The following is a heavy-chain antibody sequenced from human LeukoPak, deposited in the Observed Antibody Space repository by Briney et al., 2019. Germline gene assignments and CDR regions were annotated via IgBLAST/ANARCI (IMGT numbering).Heavy chain of an antibody. CDR3: ARDRTATVVTQGYNWFDP. CDR1: GFTFSSYS. V-gene: IGHV3-30*03. CDR2: ISYDGSNK. J-gene: IGHJ5*02. D-gene: IGHD4-23*01. Sequence: PGGSLRLSCAASGFTFSSYSMNWVRQAPGKGLEWVAVISYDGSNKYYADSVKGRFTISRDNSKNTLYLQMNSLRAEDTAVYYCARDRTATVVTQGYNWFDPWAREPWSPSPQ.